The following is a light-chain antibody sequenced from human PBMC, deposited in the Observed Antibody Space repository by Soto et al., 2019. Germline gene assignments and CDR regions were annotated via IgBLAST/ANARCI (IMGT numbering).Light chain of an antibody. CDR3: QQSYSTLIT. CDR2: GAS. V-gene: IGKV1-39*01. Sequence: DVRMTQSPSSLSASVGDTSTITFRASRTINTYLNWFQQKPGEPPRLLIYGASTLHDGVPSRFSGSGSGTDFTLTISSLQPEDFATYYCQQSYSTLITFGQGTRLEIK. J-gene: IGKJ5*01. CDR1: RTINTY.